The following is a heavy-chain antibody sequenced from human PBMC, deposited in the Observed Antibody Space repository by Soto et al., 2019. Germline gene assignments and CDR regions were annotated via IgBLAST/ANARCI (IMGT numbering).Heavy chain of an antibody. CDR3: TKDPPMETGYSISWYLPHFDY. J-gene: IGHJ4*02. CDR1: GFTFSSYG. V-gene: IGHV3-30*18. D-gene: IGHD6-13*01. CDR2: ISYDGSNK. Sequence: QVQLVESGGGVVQPGRSLRLSCAASGFTFSSYGMHWVRQAPGKGLEWVAVISYDGSNKYYADSVKGRFTISSDNCKNTLYLQINRLRAEDTAVYYSTKDPPMETGYSISWYLPHFDYWGQGTLVTLSS.